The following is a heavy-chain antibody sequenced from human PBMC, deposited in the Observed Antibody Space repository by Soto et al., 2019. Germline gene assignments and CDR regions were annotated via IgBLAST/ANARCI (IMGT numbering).Heavy chain of an antibody. CDR2: IIPIFGTA. CDR1: GGTFSSYA. CDR3: ARVLRGYDNYYGMDV. D-gene: IGHD5-12*01. V-gene: IGHV1-69*13. J-gene: IGHJ6*02. Sequence: ASVKVSCKASGGTFSSYAISWVRQAPGQGLEWMGGIIPIFGTANYAQKFQGRVTITADESTSTAYMELSSLRSEDTAVYYCARVLRGYDNYYGMDVWGQGTTVTVSS.